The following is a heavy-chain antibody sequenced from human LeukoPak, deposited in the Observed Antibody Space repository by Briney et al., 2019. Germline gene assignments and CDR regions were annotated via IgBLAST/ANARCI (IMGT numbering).Heavy chain of an antibody. CDR1: GFTFSSYE. J-gene: IGHJ2*01. CDR2: ISSSSINI. D-gene: IGHD3-10*01. V-gene: IGHV3-48*03. CDR3: ARDMERSFWYFDL. Sequence: SGGSLRLSCAASGFTFSSYEMNWVRQAPGKGVEWVSYISSSSINIYYADSEKGGYTISRDNSKNSLYLQMNSLRAEDTAVYYCARDMERSFWYFDLWGRGTLVTVSS.